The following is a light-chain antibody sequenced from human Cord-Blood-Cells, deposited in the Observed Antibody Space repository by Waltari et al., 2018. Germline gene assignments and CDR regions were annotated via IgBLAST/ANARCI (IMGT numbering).Light chain of an antibody. CDR1: SSDVGGYNY. Sequence: QSALTQPASVSGSPGQSITITCTGTSSDVGGYNYVSCYQQHPGKAPKLMIYDVSNRPSGVSNRFSGSKSANTASLTISGLQAEDEADYYCSSYTSSSTLDVVFGGGTKLTVL. CDR3: SSYTSSSTLDVV. J-gene: IGLJ2*01. CDR2: DVS. V-gene: IGLV2-14*01.